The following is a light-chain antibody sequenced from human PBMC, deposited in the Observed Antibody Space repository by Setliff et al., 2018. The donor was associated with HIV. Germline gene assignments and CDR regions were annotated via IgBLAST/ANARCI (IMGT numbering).Light chain of an antibody. Sequence: QSALTQPASRSGSPGQSINISCTGTRSDIGRYNLVSWYQQYPGKAPTLIIYQATKRPSGVSNRFSGSKSGNTASLTISGLQAEDEADYYCCSNTGSNTYVFGSGTKVTVL. J-gene: IGLJ1*01. V-gene: IGLV2-23*01. CDR2: QAT. CDR3: CSNTGSNTYV. CDR1: RSDIGRYNL.